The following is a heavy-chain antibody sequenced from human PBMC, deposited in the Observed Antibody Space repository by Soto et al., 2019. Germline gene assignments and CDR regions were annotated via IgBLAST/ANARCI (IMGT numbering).Heavy chain of an antibody. D-gene: IGHD2-15*01. CDR3: ARDTPCSGGSCYSGY. J-gene: IGHJ4*02. CDR1: GGSMSSYY. CDR2: ISYSGST. V-gene: IGHV4-59*01. Sequence: SETLSLTCTVSGGSMSSYYWSWIRQPPGKGLEWIGYISYSGSTKYNPSLKSRATISVDMSKNQFSLKLSSVTAADTAVYYCARDTPCSGGSCYSGYWGQGTLVTVSS.